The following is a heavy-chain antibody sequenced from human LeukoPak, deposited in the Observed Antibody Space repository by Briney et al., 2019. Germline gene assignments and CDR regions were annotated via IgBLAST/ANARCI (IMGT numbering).Heavy chain of an antibody. CDR3: AREGLLTRLSSSDAFDI. D-gene: IGHD3-9*01. J-gene: IGHJ3*02. Sequence: GGSLRLSCAASGIRFTGSAIHWVRQAPGKGLEWVSSVSSNSAYLYYADSVRGRFTVFRDNTQNTLYLQLGSLRAEDTALYYCAREGLLTRLSSSDAFDIWGQGTMVTVSS. CDR2: VSSNSAYL. V-gene: IGHV3-21*06. CDR1: GIRFTGSA.